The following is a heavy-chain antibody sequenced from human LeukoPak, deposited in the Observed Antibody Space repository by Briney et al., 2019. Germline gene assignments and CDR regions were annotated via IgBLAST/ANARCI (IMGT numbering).Heavy chain of an antibody. CDR3: ARGGIAARPTSGYFDY. Sequence: SETLSLTCTVSGGSISSYYWSWIRQPAWKGLEWIGRIYTSGSTNYNPSLKSRVTMSVDTSKNQFSLKLSSVTAADTAVYYCARGGIAARPTSGYFDYWGQGTLVTVSS. CDR1: GGSISSYY. D-gene: IGHD6-6*01. CDR2: IYTSGST. V-gene: IGHV4-4*07. J-gene: IGHJ4*02.